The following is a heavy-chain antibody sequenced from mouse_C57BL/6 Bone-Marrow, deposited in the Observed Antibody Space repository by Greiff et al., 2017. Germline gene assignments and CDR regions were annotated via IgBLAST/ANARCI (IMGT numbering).Heavy chain of an antibody. V-gene: IGHV1-47*01. Sequence: QVQLKESGAELVKPGASVKMSCKASGYTFTTYPIEWMKQNHGKSLEWIGNFHPYNDDTKYNEKFKGKATLTVETSSNTVYLALSRLTSDDSAVYYCARSSTFFYYFDYWGQGTTLTVSS. J-gene: IGHJ2*01. D-gene: IGHD5-1*01. CDR3: ARSSTFFYYFDY. CDR2: FHPYNDDT. CDR1: GYTFTTYP.